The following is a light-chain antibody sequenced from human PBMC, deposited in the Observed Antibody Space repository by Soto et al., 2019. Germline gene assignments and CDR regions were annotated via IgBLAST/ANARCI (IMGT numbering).Light chain of an antibody. CDR3: AAYTGNWNGPV. CDR2: RTD. CDR1: SSTFANNY. V-gene: IGLV1-47*01. Sequence: QSVLTQPPSVSGTPGQRVSISCSGASSTFANNYVHWYQQVPGAAPKLLMYRTDQRPSGVPERFSGSKSGTSASLTISGLRPEDEAQYYCAAYTGNWNGPVFGGGTKVTVL. J-gene: IGLJ2*01.